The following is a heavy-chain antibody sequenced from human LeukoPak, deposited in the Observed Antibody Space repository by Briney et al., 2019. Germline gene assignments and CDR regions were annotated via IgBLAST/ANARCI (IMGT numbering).Heavy chain of an antibody. V-gene: IGHV4-4*07. CDR1: GGSISSYY. CDR2: IYTSGST. J-gene: IGHJ6*03. CDR3: ARQRWGYSSGWYDVYYYYYMDV. D-gene: IGHD6-19*01. Sequence: SETLSLTCTVSGGSISSYYWSWIRQPAGKGLEWIGRIYTSGSTNYNPSLKSRVTMSVDTSKNQFSLKLSSVTAADTAVYYCARQRWGYSSGWYDVYYYYYMDVWGKGTTVTISS.